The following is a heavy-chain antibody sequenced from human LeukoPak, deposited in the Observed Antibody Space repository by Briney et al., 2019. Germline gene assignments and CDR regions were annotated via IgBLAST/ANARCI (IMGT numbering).Heavy chain of an antibody. J-gene: IGHJ4*02. V-gene: IGHV4-59*01. D-gene: IGHD2-15*01. CDR3: ARGSPHRGDCSGGSCFPDY. Sequence: PSETLSLTCTVSGGSISSYYWSWIRQPPGKGLEWIGYIYYSGSTNYNPSLKSRVTISVDTSKNQFSLKLSSVTAADTAVYYCARGSPHRGDCSGGSCFPDYWGQGTLVTVSS. CDR1: GGSISSYY. CDR2: IYYSGST.